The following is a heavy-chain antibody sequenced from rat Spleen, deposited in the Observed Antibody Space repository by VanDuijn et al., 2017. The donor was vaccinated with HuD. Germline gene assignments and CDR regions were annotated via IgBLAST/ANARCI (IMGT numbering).Heavy chain of an antibody. CDR2: INSAGST. Sequence: EVQLQESGPGLVKPSQSLSLTCSVTGYSITSAYRWNWIRKFPGNKLEWMGYINSAGSTHYNPSLKSRISITRDTSKNQFFLQVNSVTTEETATYYCANSGDYWYFDFWGPGTMVTVSS. V-gene: IGHV3-3*01. CDR3: ANSGDYWYFDF. J-gene: IGHJ1*01. CDR1: GYSITSAYR. D-gene: IGHD1-1*01.